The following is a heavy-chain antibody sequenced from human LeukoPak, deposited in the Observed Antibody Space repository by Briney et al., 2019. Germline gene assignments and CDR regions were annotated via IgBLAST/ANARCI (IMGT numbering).Heavy chain of an antibody. CDR2: MNPNSGNT. D-gene: IGHD2-15*01. CDR1: GYTFTSYD. J-gene: IGHJ3*02. V-gene: IGHV1-8*01. Sequence: ASVKVSCKASGYTFTSYDINWVRQATGQGLEWMGWMNPNSGNTGYAQKLQGRVTMTRNTSISTAYMELSSLRSEDTAVYYCARVTRYCSGGSCDHDAFDIWGQGTMVTVSS. CDR3: ARVTRYCSGGSCDHDAFDI.